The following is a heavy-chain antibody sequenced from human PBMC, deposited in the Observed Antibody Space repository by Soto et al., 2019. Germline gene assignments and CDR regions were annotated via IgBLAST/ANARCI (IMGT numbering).Heavy chain of an antibody. V-gene: IGHV4-59*01. Sequence: PSETLSLTCTVSGGSISSYCWSWIRQPPGKGLEWIGYIYYSGSTNYNPSLKSRVTISVDTSKNQFSLKLSSVTAADTAVYYCARGAVAGTDYWGQGTLVPVSS. CDR3: ARGAVAGTDY. J-gene: IGHJ4*02. CDR1: GGSISSYC. D-gene: IGHD6-19*01. CDR2: IYYSGST.